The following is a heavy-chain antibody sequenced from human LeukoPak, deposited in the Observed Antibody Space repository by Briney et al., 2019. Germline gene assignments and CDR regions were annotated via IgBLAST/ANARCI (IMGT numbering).Heavy chain of an antibody. V-gene: IGHV3-66*01. CDR3: ARVTGDYHGH. CDR1: GFSVSYSY. D-gene: IGHD4-17*01. CDR2: VYSGGDT. J-gene: IGHJ4*02. Sequence: GGSLRLSCVASGFSVSYSYMSWVRQAPGKGLDWVSVVYSGGDTDYAASVKDRFTISRDNAKNSLYLQMNSLRAEDTAVYYCARVTGDYHGHWGQGTLVTVSS.